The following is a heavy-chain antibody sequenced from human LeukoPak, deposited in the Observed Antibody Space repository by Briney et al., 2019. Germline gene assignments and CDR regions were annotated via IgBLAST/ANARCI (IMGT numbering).Heavy chain of an antibody. CDR2: IYYSGST. V-gene: IGHV4-39*01. Sequence: SETLSLTCTVSGRSISSSSYYCARIRQPPAKGLEWFGSIYYSGSTYYNPSLKSRVTISVDTSKNQFSLKLSSVTAADTAVYYCARQTEWLRLLSFDYWGQGTLVTVSS. D-gene: IGHD5-12*01. CDR1: GRSISSSSYY. J-gene: IGHJ4*02. CDR3: ARQTEWLRLLSFDY.